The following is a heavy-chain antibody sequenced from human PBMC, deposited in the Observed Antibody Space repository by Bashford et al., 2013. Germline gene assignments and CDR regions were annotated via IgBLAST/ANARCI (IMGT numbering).Heavy chain of an antibody. CDR1: GGSISSGDYY. V-gene: IGHV4-30-4*01. CDR3: ARRGAGGTYDHYFDY. Sequence: RPLLYSSETLSLTCTVSGGSISSGDYYWSWIRQPPGKGLEWIGYIYYSGSTYYNPPLKSRLSLSIDTSKNQFSLNLRSVTAADTAIYYCARRGAGGTYDHYFDYWGQGIMVTVSS. J-gene: IGHJ4*02. D-gene: IGHD1/OR15-1a*01. CDR2: IYYSGST.